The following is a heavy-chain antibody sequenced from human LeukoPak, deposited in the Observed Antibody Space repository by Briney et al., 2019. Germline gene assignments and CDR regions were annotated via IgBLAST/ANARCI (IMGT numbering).Heavy chain of an antibody. V-gene: IGHV4-59*08. CDR2: IFYSGST. Sequence: SETLSFTCTVSGGSISSDYWSWIRQPPGKGLEWIGYIFYSGSTNYNPSLKSRVTISVDTSKNQFSLKLSSVTAADTAVYYCARRSESSGYQFDYWGQGTLVTVSS. J-gene: IGHJ4*02. D-gene: IGHD3-22*01. CDR1: GGSISSDY. CDR3: ARRSESSGYQFDY.